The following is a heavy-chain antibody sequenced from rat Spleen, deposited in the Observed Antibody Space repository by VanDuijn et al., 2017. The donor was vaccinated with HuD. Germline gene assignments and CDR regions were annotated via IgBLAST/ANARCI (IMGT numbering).Heavy chain of an antibody. V-gene: IGHV5-17*01. Sequence: EVQLVESGGGLVQPGRSLKLSCAASGFTFSDYAMAWVRQAPKKGPEWVATIIYDGSGTYYRDSVRGRFTISRDNAESTLDLQMDTVRSEDTATYYCTRAGTGFDYWGQGVMVTVSS. CDR3: TRAGTGFDY. CDR2: IIYDGSGT. CDR1: GFTFSDYA. J-gene: IGHJ2*01. D-gene: IGHD1-4*01.